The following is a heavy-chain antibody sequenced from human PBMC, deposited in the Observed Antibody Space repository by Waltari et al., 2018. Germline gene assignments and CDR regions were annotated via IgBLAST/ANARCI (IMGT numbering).Heavy chain of an antibody. Sequence: QVQLVQSGAEVKKPGSSVKVSCKASGGTFSSYAISWVRQAPGQGLEWMGGIIPSLGIANYAQKFQGRVTITADESTSTAYMELSSLRSEDTAVYYCARDGGDGYNFDYWGQGTLVTVSS. D-gene: IGHD5-12*01. CDR3: ARDGGDGYNFDY. CDR2: IIPSLGIA. V-gene: IGHV1-69*04. J-gene: IGHJ4*02. CDR1: GGTFSSYA.